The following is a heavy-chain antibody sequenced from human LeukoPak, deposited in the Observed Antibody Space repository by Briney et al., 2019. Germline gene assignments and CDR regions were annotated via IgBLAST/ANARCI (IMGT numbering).Heavy chain of an antibody. J-gene: IGHJ3*02. CDR2: IYYSGST. V-gene: IGHV4-39*01. CDR1: GGSISSSSYY. CDR3: ARGPGYSSGWFSAFDI. D-gene: IGHD6-19*01. Sequence: SETLSLTCTVSGGSISSSSYYWGWIRQPPGKGLEWIGSIYYSGSTYYNPSLKSRVTISVDTSKNQFSLKLSSVTAADTAVYYCARGPGYSSGWFSAFDIWGQGTMVTVSS.